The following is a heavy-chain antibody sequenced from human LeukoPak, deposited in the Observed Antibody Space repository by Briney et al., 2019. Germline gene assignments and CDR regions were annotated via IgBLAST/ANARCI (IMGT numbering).Heavy chain of an antibody. V-gene: IGHV3-30*02. CDR1: GFIFKNYA. J-gene: IGHJ4*02. CDR3: EKDLTVTAVY. Sequence: PGGSLRLSCAGSGFIFKNYALGWVRQAPGKGLEWVAFIRYDGSNKYYADSVKGRFTISRDNSKNTLYLQMNSLRAEDTAVYYCEKDLTVTAVYWGQGTLITVSS. CDR2: IRYDGSNK. D-gene: IGHD1-14*01.